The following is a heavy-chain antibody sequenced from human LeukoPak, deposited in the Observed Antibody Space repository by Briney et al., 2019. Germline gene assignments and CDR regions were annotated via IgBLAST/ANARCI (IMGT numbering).Heavy chain of an antibody. Sequence: GGSLSLSCAASGFTFSSYAMSWVRQAPGKGLEWVSAISGSGGSTYSADSVKGRFTISRDNSKKTLYRQMNSLRAEDTAVYYCAKDGAVMSWLLYYFDYWGQGTLVTVSS. CDR3: AKDGAVMSWLLYYFDY. V-gene: IGHV3-23*01. J-gene: IGHJ4*02. CDR1: GFTFSSYA. CDR2: ISGSGGST. D-gene: IGHD3-3*01.